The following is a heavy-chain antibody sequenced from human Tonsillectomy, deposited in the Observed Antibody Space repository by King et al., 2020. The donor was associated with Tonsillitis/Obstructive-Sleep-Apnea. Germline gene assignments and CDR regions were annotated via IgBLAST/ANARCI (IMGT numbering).Heavy chain of an antibody. V-gene: IGHV3-64D*06. D-gene: IGHD5-12*01. CDR3: VKELGGGYDYDWYFDL. Sequence: QLVESGGGLVQPGGSLRLSCSASGFTFSSYAMHWVRQAPGKGLEYVSAISSNGGSTYYADSVKGRFTISRDNSKNTLYLQMSSLRAEDTAVYYCVKELGGGYDYDWYFDLCGRGTLVTVSS. CDR2: ISSNGGST. J-gene: IGHJ2*01. CDR1: GFTFSSYA.